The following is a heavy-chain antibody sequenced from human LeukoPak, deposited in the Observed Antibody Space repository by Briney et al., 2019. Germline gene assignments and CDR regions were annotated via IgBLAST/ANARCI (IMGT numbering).Heavy chain of an antibody. CDR2: ISGSGGST. J-gene: IGHJ4*02. D-gene: IGHD3-10*01. CDR3: ARVTYGSGTYGAFDY. V-gene: IGHV3-23*01. CDR1: GFTFSSYA. Sequence: PGRSLRLSCAASGFTFSSYAMHWVRQAPGKGLEWVSAISGSGGSTYYADSVKGRFTISRDNSKNTLYLQMNSLRAEDTAVYYCARVTYGSGTYGAFDYWGQGTLVTVSS.